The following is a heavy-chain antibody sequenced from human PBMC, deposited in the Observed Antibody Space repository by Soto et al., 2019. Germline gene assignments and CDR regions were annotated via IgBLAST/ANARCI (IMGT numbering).Heavy chain of an antibody. Sequence: SETLSLTCTVSGGSISSYYWSWIRQPPGKGLEWIGYIYYGGSTNYNPSLKSRVTISVDTSKNQFSLKLSSVTAADTAVYYCAREGIAAAGYPYDNWLDPWGQGTLVTVSS. CDR1: GGSISSYY. CDR3: AREGIAAAGYPYDNWLDP. J-gene: IGHJ5*02. V-gene: IGHV4-59*01. D-gene: IGHD6-13*01. CDR2: IYYGGST.